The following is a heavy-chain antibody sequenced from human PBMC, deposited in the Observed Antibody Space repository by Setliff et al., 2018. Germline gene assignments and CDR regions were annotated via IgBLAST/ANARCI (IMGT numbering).Heavy chain of an antibody. V-gene: IGHV3-30*03. CDR1: GFTFSTYW. D-gene: IGHD2-21*02. Sequence: GSLRLSCAASGFTFSTYWMSWVRQAPGKGLEWVAVVSHDENTKYYADSVKDRFIISRDNSKNTVYLQMNSLRAADTAVYHCARVGQATVVTAIHGALDYWGQGTLVTVSS. CDR2: VSHDENTK. CDR3: ARVGQATVVTAIHGALDY. J-gene: IGHJ4*02.